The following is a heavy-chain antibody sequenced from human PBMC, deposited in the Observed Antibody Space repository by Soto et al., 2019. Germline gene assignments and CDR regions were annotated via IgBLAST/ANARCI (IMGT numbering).Heavy chain of an antibody. CDR3: ARGVTMVRGVLARDWFDP. Sequence: ASVKVSCKASGYTFTSYAMHWVRQAPGQRLEWMGWINAGNGNTKYSQKFQGRVTITRDTSASTAYMELSSLRSEDTAVYYCARGVTMVRGVLARDWFDPWGQGTLVTVSS. CDR2: INAGNGNT. CDR1: GYTFTSYA. J-gene: IGHJ5*02. V-gene: IGHV1-3*01. D-gene: IGHD3-10*01.